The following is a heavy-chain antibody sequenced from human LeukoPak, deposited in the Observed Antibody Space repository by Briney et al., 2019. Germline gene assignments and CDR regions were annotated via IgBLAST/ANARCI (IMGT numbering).Heavy chain of an antibody. V-gene: IGHV3-74*01. CDR1: GFTFSSYW. CDR2: INSDGSST. CDR3: ARVRAAAGRKTHYYYYGMDV. D-gene: IGHD6-13*01. Sequence: PGGSLRLSCAASGFTFSSYWMHWVRQAPGKGLVWVSRINSDGSSTSYAGSVKGRFTISRDNAKNTLYLQMNSLRAEDTAVYYCARVRAAAGRKTHYYYYGMDVWGQGTTVTVSS. J-gene: IGHJ6*02.